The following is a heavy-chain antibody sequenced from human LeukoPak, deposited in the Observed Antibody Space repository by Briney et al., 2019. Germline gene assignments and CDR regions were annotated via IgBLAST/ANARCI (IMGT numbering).Heavy chain of an antibody. CDR1: GFSFDDYG. J-gene: IGHJ4*02. V-gene: IGHV3-74*01. CDR3: ATNWNPYS. Sequence: PGGSLRLSCAASGFSFDDYGMSWVRQAPGKGLEWVSRINSDGSSTAYADSVKGRFTISRDNAKNTLYLQMNSLRAEDTAVYYCATNWNPYSWGQGTLVTVSS. CDR2: INSDGSST. D-gene: IGHD1-1*01.